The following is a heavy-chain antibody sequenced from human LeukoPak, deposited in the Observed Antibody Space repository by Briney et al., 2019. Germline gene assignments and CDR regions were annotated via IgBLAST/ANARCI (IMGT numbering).Heavy chain of an antibody. CDR3: AKAHRGRVAVAGTAPTATYYYYYYMDV. CDR1: GFTFSSHA. Sequence: AGGSLRLSCAASGFTFSSHAMSWVRRAPGKGLEWVSAISGSGGSTYYADSVKGRFTISRDNSKNTLYLQMNSLRAEDTAVYYCAKAHRGRVAVAGTAPTATYYYYYYMDVWGKGTTVTVSS. J-gene: IGHJ6*03. CDR2: ISGSGGST. V-gene: IGHV3-23*01. D-gene: IGHD6-19*01.